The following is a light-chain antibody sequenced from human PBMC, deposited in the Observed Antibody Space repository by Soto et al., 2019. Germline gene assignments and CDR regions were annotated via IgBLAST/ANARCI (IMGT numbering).Light chain of an antibody. CDR1: SSNIGSNC. CDR2: SNN. Sequence: QSVLTQPPSASGTPGQRVTISCSGSSSNIGSNCVYWYQQLPGTAPKLLIYSNNQRPSGVPDRFSGSKSGTSASLAISGLRSEDEADYYCAAWDDSLSGWVFGGGTKLTVL. CDR3: AAWDDSLSGWV. J-gene: IGLJ3*02. V-gene: IGLV1-47*02.